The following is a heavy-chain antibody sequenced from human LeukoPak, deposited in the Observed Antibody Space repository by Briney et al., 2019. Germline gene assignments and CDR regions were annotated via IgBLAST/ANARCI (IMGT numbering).Heavy chain of an antibody. CDR3: AKLVPSDDFWSGYLGWFDP. Sequence: GGSLRLSCAASGFTFSSYAMSWVRQAPGKGLEWVSAISGSGGSTYYADSVKGRFTISRDNSRNTLYLQMNSLRAEDTAVYYCAKLVPSDDFWSGYLGWFDPWGQGTLVTVSS. CDR1: GFTFSSYA. J-gene: IGHJ5*02. V-gene: IGHV3-23*01. D-gene: IGHD3-3*01. CDR2: ISGSGGST.